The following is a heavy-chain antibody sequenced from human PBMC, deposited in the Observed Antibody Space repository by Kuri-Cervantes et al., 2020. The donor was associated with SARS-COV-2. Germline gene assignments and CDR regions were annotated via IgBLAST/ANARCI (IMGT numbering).Heavy chain of an antibody. CDR1: GGSISSSSYY. Sequence: SETLSLTCTVSGGSISSSSYYWGWIRQPPGKGLEWIGSIYYGGGTYYNPSLKSRVTISVDTSKNQFSLKLSSVTAADTAVYYCARVSGQVAGTLYFQHWGQGTLVTVSS. J-gene: IGHJ1*01. CDR3: ARVSGQVAGTLYFQH. CDR2: IYYGGGT. V-gene: IGHV4-39*01. D-gene: IGHD6-19*01.